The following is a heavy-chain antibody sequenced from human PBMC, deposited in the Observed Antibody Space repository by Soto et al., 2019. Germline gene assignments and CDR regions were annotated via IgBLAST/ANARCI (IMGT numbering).Heavy chain of an antibody. Sequence: QVQLVESGGGVVQPGRSLRLSCAASGFTFNNFAMHWVRQAPGKGLEWVAVVSYDGTNKYYTDSVKGRFTISRDNSKNSIYLQMNCLRTEDTAVDYCASSEYLALGNSGSSEYWGQGTLVTVSS. D-gene: IGHD3-10*01. CDR2: VSYDGTNK. CDR1: GFTFNNFA. V-gene: IGHV3-30*10. J-gene: IGHJ4*02. CDR3: ASSEYLALGNSGSSEY.